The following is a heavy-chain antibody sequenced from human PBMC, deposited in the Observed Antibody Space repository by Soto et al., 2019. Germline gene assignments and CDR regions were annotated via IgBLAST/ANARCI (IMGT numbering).Heavy chain of an antibody. Sequence: ASVKVSCKASGYTFTSYAMHWVRQAPGQRLEWMGWINAGNGNTKYSQKFQGRVTITRDTSXXXXXXXXXXXXXXXXXXXXXAXXXRXTMIVVAHRPTLYY. D-gene: IGHD3-22*01. V-gene: IGHV1-3*01. CDR3: AXXXRXTMIVVAHRPTLYY. CDR1: GYTFTSYA. J-gene: IGHJ6*01. CDR2: INAGNGNT.